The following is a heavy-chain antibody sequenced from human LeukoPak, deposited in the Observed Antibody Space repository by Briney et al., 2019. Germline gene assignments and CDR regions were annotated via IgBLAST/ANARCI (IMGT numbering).Heavy chain of an antibody. CDR1: GYTFTDYY. D-gene: IGHD2-2*01. Sequence: ASVKVSCKASGYTFTDYYIHWVRQAPGQGLEWMGWINPNSGGTNYAQKFQGRVTMTRDTSISTAYMELSRLRSDDTAVYYCARAITGGDIVVIPALPHYGMDVWGQGTTVTVSS. J-gene: IGHJ6*02. CDR2: INPNSGGT. CDR3: ARAITGGDIVVIPALPHYGMDV. V-gene: IGHV1-2*02.